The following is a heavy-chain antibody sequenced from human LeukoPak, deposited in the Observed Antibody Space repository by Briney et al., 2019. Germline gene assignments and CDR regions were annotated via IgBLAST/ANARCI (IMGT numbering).Heavy chain of an antibody. V-gene: IGHV3-7*03. CDR1: GFTFSSYS. Sequence: PGGSLRLSCGASGFTFSSYSMNWVRQAPGKGLEWVANIKQDGSEKSYVESVRGRFTISRDNAKNSLYLQLNSLRAEDTALYYCARDNPPDYWGQGTLVTVSS. CDR3: ARDNPPDY. J-gene: IGHJ4*02. CDR2: IKQDGSEK.